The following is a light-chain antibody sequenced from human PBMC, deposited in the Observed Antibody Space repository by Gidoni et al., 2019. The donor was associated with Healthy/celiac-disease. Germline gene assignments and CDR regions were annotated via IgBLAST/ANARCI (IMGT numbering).Light chain of an antibody. J-gene: IGKJ4*01. CDR2: WAS. CDR1: QSVLYSSNNKNY. Sequence: VVTPSPDSMAVSLGERATINCNSSQSVLYSSNNKNYLAWYQQKPRQPPKLLIYWASTRESGVPDRISGSGSGTDFTLTSSRVQDEDAVVYYWQQDYSTPHTFGGGTKVEIK. V-gene: IGKV4-1*01. CDR3: QQDYSTPHT.